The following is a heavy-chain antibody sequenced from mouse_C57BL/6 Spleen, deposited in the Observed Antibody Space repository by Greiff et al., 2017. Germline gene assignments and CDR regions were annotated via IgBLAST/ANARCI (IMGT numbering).Heavy chain of an antibody. D-gene: IGHD1-1*01. CDR3: ARHERGDGPLRDYAMDY. J-gene: IGHJ4*01. V-gene: IGHV1-62-2*01. CDR2: FYPGSGSI. CDR1: GYTFTEYT. Sequence: VQLQQSGAELVKPGASVKLSCKASGYTFTEYTIHWVKQRSGQGLEWIWWFYPGSGSIKYNEKFKDKATLTADKSSSTVYMELSRLTSEDSAVYFCARHERGDGPLRDYAMDYWGQGTSVTVSS.